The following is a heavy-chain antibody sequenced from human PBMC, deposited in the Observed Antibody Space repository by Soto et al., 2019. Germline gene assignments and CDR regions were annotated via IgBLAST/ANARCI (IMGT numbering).Heavy chain of an antibody. J-gene: IGHJ4*02. CDR3: ARGDYGTGGYPFPYFDY. V-gene: IGHV1-2*02. D-gene: IGHD2-8*02. CDR1: GYSFTGYY. Sequence: GASVKVSCKASGYSFTGYYIHWVRQAPGQGLEWMGWINPDSGATNYAQNFQGRVTLTSDTSISTASMDLTSLTSDDTAVYYCARGDYGTGGYPFPYFDYWGQGTPVTVSS. CDR2: INPDSGAT.